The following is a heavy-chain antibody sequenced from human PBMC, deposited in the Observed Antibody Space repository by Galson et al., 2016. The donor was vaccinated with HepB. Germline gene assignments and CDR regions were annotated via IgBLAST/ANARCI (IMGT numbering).Heavy chain of an antibody. J-gene: IGHJ4*02. CDR2: ITRSSTYI. V-gene: IGHV3-21*01. Sequence: SLRLSCAASGFSFTSYSMSWVRQAPGKGLEWVSSITRSSTYIFYAESVKGRFTTSRDNAKNSLYLDMSSLKVEDTGIYYCARDGGGFAPYSRSWYLSVRYGGPGILVTVS. CDR3: ARDGGGFAPYSRSWYLSVRY. CDR1: GFSFTSYS. D-gene: IGHD6-13*01.